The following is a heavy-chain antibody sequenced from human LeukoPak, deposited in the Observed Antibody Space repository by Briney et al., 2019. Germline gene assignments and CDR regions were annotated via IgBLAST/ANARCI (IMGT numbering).Heavy chain of an antibody. Sequence: ASVKVSCKASGGTFSSYAISWVRQAPGQGLEWMGRIIPILGIANYAQKFQGRVTITADKSTSTAYMELSSLRSEDTAVYYCARVWGRGYSYGPDYWGQGTLVTVSS. J-gene: IGHJ4*02. CDR1: GGTFSSYA. CDR3: ARVWGRGYSYGPDY. CDR2: IIPILGIA. D-gene: IGHD5-18*01. V-gene: IGHV1-69*04.